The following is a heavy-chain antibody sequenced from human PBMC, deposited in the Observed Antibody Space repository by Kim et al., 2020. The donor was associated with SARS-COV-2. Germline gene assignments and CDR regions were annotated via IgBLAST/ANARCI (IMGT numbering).Heavy chain of an antibody. Sequence: KFQGRVTITRDTSASTAYMELSSLRSEDTAVYYCARWDIVVVPAAIPFDYWGQGTLVTVSS. D-gene: IGHD2-2*02. CDR3: ARWDIVVVPAAIPFDY. J-gene: IGHJ4*02. V-gene: IGHV1-3*01.